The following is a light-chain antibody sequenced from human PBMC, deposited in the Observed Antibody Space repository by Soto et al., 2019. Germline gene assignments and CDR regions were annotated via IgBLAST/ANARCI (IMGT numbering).Light chain of an antibody. CDR3: SSYTTSSNVV. J-gene: IGLJ2*01. V-gene: IGLV2-14*01. CDR1: SDDVGGYNY. Sequence: QSALTQPASVSGSPGQSITISCTGTSDDVGGYNYVSWYQQHPGKVPKVLICEVSKRPSGVSNRFSGSKSGNTASLTISGLQAEDEADYYCSSYTTSSNVVFGGGTKLTVL. CDR2: EVS.